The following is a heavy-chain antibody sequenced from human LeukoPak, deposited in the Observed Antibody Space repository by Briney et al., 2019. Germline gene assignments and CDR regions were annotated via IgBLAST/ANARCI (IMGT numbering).Heavy chain of an antibody. CDR3: ARERSSRDFDY. CDR1: GFTFSSYS. D-gene: IGHD6-19*01. Sequence: GGSLRLSCAASGFTFSSYSMNWVRQAPGKGLEWVSYISSSSSTIYYADSVKGRFTISRDNAKNSLYLQMNSLRAEDTAVYYCARERSSRDFDYWGQGTLVTVSS. J-gene: IGHJ4*02. CDR2: ISSSSSTI. V-gene: IGHV3-48*01.